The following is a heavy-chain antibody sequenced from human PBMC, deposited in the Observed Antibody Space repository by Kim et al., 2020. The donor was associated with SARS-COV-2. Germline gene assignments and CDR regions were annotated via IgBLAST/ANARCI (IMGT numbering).Heavy chain of an antibody. J-gene: IGHJ4*02. D-gene: IGHD6-13*01. CDR3: ARLGIAAAEDYFDY. CDR2: IYYSGST. CDR1: GGSISSSSYY. V-gene: IGHV4-39*01. Sequence: SETLSLTCTVSGGSISSSSYYWGWIRQPPGKGLEWIGSIYYSGSTYYNPSLKSRVTISVDTSKNQFSLKLSSVTAADTAVYYCARLGIAAAEDYFDYWGQGTLVTVSS.